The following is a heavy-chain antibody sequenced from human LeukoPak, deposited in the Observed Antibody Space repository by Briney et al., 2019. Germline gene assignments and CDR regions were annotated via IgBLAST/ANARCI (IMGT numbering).Heavy chain of an antibody. V-gene: IGHV1-18*01. CDR1: GYTFRNYG. Sequence: ASVKVSCKASGYTFRNYGITWVRQPPGQGLEWMGWIGTYNGNTDYAQKFQGRVIMTADTSTTTARMELRSLRSDDTAVYYCARGRLKRVPFTKVAGALDYWGQGTRVTVSS. J-gene: IGHJ4*02. CDR2: IGTYNGNT. CDR3: ARGRLKRVPFTKVAGALDY. D-gene: IGHD6-19*01.